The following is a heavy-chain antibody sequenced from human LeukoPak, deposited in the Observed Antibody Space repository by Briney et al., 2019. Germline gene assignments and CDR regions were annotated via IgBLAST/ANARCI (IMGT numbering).Heavy chain of an antibody. J-gene: IGHJ4*02. CDR2: FDPEDGET. CDR1: GYTLTELS. CDR3: ATDLSGTINMIVPF. V-gene: IGHV1-24*01. D-gene: IGHD3-22*01. Sequence: ASVKVSCKISGYTLTELSMHWVRQAPGKGLEWMGGFDPEDGETIYAQKFQGRVTMTEDTSTDTAYMELSSLRSEDTAVYYCATDLSGTINMIVPFWGQGTLVTVSS.